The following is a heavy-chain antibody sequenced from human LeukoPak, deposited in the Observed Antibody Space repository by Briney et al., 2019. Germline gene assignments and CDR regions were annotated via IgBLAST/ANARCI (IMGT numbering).Heavy chain of an antibody. CDR2: IYSFNTT. J-gene: IGHJ6*03. V-gene: IGHV3-53*01. Sequence: GGSLRLSCAASGFTVISNYMTWVRQAPRKGLEWVSVIYSFNTTYYADSVNGRFTIFRDTSKSTLHLQMDRLRAEDTAVYYCARGRGSGSYNNYYYIDVWGKGATVTVS. D-gene: IGHD3-10*01. CDR3: ARGRGSGSYNNYYYIDV. CDR1: GFTVISNY.